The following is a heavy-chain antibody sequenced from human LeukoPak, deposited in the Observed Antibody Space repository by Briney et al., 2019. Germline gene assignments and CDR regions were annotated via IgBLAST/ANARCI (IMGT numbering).Heavy chain of an antibody. V-gene: IGHV3-74*01. J-gene: IGHJ5*02. CDR1: GFTFSSYW. D-gene: IGHD2-2*01. CDR3: ARGVGYCSSTSCYWWFDP. Sequence: PGGSLRLSCAASGFTFSSYWMHWVRQAPGKGLVWVSRINSDGSSTSYADSVKGRFTISRDNAKNTLYLQMNSLRAEGTAVYYCARGVGYCSSTSCYWWFDPWGQGTLVTVSS. CDR2: INSDGSST.